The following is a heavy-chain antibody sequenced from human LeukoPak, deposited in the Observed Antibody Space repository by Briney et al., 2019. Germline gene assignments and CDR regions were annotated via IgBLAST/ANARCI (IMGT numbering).Heavy chain of an antibody. J-gene: IGHJ5*02. CDR3: ASCRNYDIFTGYYPGGFDP. CDR1: GFTFSDYY. Sequence: GGSLRLSCAASGFTFSDYYMSWIRQAPGKWLEWVSYISSSGSTIYYADSVKGRFTISRDNAKNPLYLQMNSLRAEDTAVYYCASCRNYDIFTGYYPGGFDPWGQGTLVTVSS. CDR2: ISSSGSTI. V-gene: IGHV3-11*04. D-gene: IGHD3-9*01.